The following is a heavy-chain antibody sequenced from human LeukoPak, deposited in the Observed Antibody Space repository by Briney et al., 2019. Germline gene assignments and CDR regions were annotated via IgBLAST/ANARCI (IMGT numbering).Heavy chain of an antibody. CDR1: GFTFSSYW. Sequence: PGGSLRLSCAASGFTFSSYWMHWVRQAPGKGLVWVSRINSDGSSTSYADSVKGRFTIPRDNAKNTLYLQMNSLRAEDTAVYYCARVRAAADYDAFDIWGQGTMVTVSS. V-gene: IGHV3-74*01. D-gene: IGHD6-13*01. J-gene: IGHJ3*02. CDR3: ARVRAAADYDAFDI. CDR2: INSDGSST.